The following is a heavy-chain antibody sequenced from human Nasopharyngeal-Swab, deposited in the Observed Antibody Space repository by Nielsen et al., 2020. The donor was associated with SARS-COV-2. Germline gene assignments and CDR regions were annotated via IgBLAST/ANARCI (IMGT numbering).Heavy chain of an antibody. CDR1: GFTFSSYA. Sequence: GESLKISCAASGFTFSSYAMSWVRQAPGKGLEWVSAISGSGGSTYYADSVKGRFTISRDNSKNTLYLQMNSLRAEDTAVYYCARDGDLTGYPFYYFDYWGQGTLVTVSS. CDR3: ARDGDLTGYPFYYFDY. CDR2: ISGSGGST. V-gene: IGHV3-23*01. D-gene: IGHD3-9*01. J-gene: IGHJ4*02.